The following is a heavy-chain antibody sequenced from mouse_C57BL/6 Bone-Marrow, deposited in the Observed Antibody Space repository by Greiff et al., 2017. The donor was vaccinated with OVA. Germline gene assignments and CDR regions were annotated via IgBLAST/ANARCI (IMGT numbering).Heavy chain of an antibody. J-gene: IGHJ2*01. CDR2: IYYSGTI. CDR1: GISITTGNYR. V-gene: IGHV3-5*01. Sequence: EVQLQQSGPGLVKPSQTVFLTCTVTGISITTGNYRWSWIRQFPGNKLEWIGYIYYSGTITYNPSLTSRTTITRDTPKNQFFLEMNSLTAEDTATYYCARVRAKGYFDYWGQGTTLTVSS. CDR3: ARVRAKGYFDY.